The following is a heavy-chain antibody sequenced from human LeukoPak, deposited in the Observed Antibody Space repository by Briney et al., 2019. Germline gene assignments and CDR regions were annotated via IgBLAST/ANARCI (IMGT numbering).Heavy chain of an antibody. CDR3: ARVQSIWSGCWHDAFDI. J-gene: IGHJ3*02. Sequence: GGSLRLSCAASGFTVSSNYMSWVRQAPGKGLEWVANIKQDGSEKYYVDSVKGRFTISRDNAKNSLYLQMNSLRAEDTAVYYCARVQSIWSGCWHDAFDIWGQGTMVTVSS. V-gene: IGHV3-7*01. D-gene: IGHD3-3*01. CDR2: IKQDGSEK. CDR1: GFTVSSNY.